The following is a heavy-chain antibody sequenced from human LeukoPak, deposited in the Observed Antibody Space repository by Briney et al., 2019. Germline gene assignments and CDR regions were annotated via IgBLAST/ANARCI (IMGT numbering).Heavy chain of an antibody. Sequence: KPGGSLRLSCAASGFTFSSYSMNWVRQAPGKGLEWVSSISSSSSYIYYADSVKGRFTISRDNAKNSLYLQMNSLRAEDTAVYYCARRGGSGNYYFDYWGQGTLVTVSS. D-gene: IGHD1-26*01. CDR1: GFTFSSYS. V-gene: IGHV3-21*01. CDR3: ARRGGSGNYYFDY. J-gene: IGHJ4*02. CDR2: ISSSSSYI.